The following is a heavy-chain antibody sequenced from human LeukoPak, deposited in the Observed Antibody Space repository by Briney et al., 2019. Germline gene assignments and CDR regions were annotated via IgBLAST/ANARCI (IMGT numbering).Heavy chain of an antibody. V-gene: IGHV4-34*01. J-gene: IGHJ5*02. CDR3: ARDGSGSPRRNWFDP. Sequence: KSSETLSLTCAVYGGSFSGYYWSWIRRPPGKGLEWIGEINHSGSTNYNPSLKSRVTISVDTSKNQFSLKLSSVTAADTAVYYCARDGSGSPRRNWFDPWGQGTLVTVSS. CDR1: GGSFSGYY. CDR2: INHSGST. D-gene: IGHD3-10*01.